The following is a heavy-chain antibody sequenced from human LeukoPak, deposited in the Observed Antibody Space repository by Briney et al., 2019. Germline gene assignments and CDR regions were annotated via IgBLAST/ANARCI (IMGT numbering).Heavy chain of an antibody. J-gene: IGHJ4*02. CDR2: INSDGSST. Sequence: QPGGSLRLSCAASGFTFSSYWMRWVRQAPGKGLVWVSRINSDGSSTSYADSVKGRFTISRDNAKNTLYLQMNSLRAEDTAVYYCARGGLWVRGFDYWGQGTLVTVSS. D-gene: IGHD2-15*01. CDR3: ARGGLWVRGFDY. V-gene: IGHV3-74*01. CDR1: GFTFSSYW.